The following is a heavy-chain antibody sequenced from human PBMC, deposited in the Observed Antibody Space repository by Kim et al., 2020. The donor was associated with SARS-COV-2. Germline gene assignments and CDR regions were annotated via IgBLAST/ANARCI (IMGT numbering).Heavy chain of an antibody. Sequence: GGSLRLSCAASGFTFSSYWMSWVRQAPGKGLEWVANIKQDGSEKYYVDSVKGRFTISRDNAKNSLYLQMNSLRAEDTAVYYCARERHGSGKRSLYYFDYWGQGTLVTVSS. CDR3: ARERHGSGKRSLYYFDY. CDR2: IKQDGSEK. CDR1: GFTFSSYW. D-gene: IGHD3-10*01. J-gene: IGHJ4*02. V-gene: IGHV3-7*03.